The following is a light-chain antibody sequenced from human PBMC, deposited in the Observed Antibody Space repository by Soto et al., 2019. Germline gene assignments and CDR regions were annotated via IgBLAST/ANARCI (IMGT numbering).Light chain of an antibody. V-gene: IGKV3-20*01. CDR3: QQYGTSLTT. Sequence: EIVLTQSPGTLSLSPGERATLSCRASQSVRSNSLAWYQQKPGQAPRLLMSGTSSRATGIPDRFSGSGSGTDFTLTIGRLEPEDFAVYYCQQYGTSLTTFGQGTRREIK. CDR1: QSVRSNS. CDR2: GTS. J-gene: IGKJ5*01.